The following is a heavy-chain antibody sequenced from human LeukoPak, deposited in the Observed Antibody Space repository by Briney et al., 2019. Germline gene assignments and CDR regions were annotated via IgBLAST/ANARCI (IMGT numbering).Heavy chain of an antibody. V-gene: IGHV1-2*02. Sequence: ASVKVSCKTSGYSFTDYYMHWVRQAPGQGLEWMGWINPTSGGTSSAQKFQGRVTMTRDTSISTVYMEVSWLTSDDTAIYYCARADRLHGGPYLIGPWGQGTLVTVSS. CDR1: GYSFTDYY. D-gene: IGHD2-21*01. J-gene: IGHJ5*02. CDR2: INPTSGGT. CDR3: ARADRLHGGPYLIGP.